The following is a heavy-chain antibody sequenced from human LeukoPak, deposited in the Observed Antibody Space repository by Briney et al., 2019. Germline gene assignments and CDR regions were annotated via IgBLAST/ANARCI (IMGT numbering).Heavy chain of an antibody. Sequence: GSLRLSCVASGFMFSNYAMHWVRQPPGKGLEWIGEINHSGSTNYNPSLKSRVTISVDTSKNQFSLKLGSVTAADTAVYYCARELKGYYDSSGYYADRWGQGTLVTVSS. CDR1: GFMFSNYA. D-gene: IGHD3-22*01. CDR3: ARELKGYYDSSGYYADR. J-gene: IGHJ4*02. CDR2: INHSGST. V-gene: IGHV4-34*01.